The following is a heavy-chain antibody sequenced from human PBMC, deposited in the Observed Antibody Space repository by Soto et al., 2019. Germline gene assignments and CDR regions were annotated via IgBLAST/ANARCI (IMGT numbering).Heavy chain of an antibody. D-gene: IGHD6-19*01. CDR1: GFNFGVFG. CDR2: LSYEGSEE. CDR3: ALTRRSSLLEVAGPGFEY. V-gene: IGHV3-30*03. J-gene: IGHJ4*02. Sequence: HPGGSLRLSCATSGFNFGVFGMHWVRQAPGKGPEWLSVLSYEGSEEYYADSVRGRFTISRDNSKSTLFLQMDSLRVEDTGVYYCALTRRSSLLEVAGPGFEYWGQGTLVTVSS.